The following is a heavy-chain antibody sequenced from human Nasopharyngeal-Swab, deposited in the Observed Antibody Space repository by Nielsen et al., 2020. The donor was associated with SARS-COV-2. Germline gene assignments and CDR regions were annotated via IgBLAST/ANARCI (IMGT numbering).Heavy chain of an antibody. D-gene: IGHD3-3*01. CDR1: GGTFSSYA. Sequence: SVKVSCKASGGTFSSYAISWVRQAPGQGSEWMGGIIPMFGKANYAQKFQGRVTITADESTTTAYMELSSLRYEDTAVYYCARDGRARNYDFWSDYMDVWGKGTTVTVSS. CDR3: ARDGRARNYDFWSDYMDV. V-gene: IGHV1-69*13. CDR2: IIPMFGKA. J-gene: IGHJ6*03.